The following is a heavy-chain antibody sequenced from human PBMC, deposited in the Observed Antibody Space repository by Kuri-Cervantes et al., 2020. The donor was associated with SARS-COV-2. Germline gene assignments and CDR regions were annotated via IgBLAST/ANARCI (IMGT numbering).Heavy chain of an antibody. CDR1: GYSFTSYW. CDR2: IYPGGSDT. CDR3: ARSPLNYYYMDV. J-gene: IGHJ6*03. V-gene: IGHV5-51*01. Sequence: KVSCKGSGYSFTSYWIGWVRQMPGKGLEWMGIIYPGGSDTRYSPSFQGQVTISADKSISTVYLQWSSLKASDTAMYYCARSPLNYYYMDVWGKGTTVTVSS.